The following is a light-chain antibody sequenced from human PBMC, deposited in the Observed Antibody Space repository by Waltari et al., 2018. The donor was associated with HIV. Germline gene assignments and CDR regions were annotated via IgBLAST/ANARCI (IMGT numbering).Light chain of an antibody. Sequence: QTALTQPPSASGSPGQSVTISCTGTSSDVGGSTYVSWDQQHPGKAPKLMIHEVNHRPSGVPDRFSGSKSANTASLTVSGLQADDEADYYCNSYAGSNNWVFGGGTKLTVL. J-gene: IGLJ3*02. CDR1: SSDVGGSTY. CDR2: EVN. CDR3: NSYAGSNNWV. V-gene: IGLV2-8*01.